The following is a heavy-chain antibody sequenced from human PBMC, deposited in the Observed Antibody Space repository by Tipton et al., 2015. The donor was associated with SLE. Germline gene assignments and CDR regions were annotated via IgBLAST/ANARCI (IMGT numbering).Heavy chain of an antibody. D-gene: IGHD1-26*01. CDR2: VYYSGST. CDR3: ARMGGGHYYRYDMDV. CDR1: GGSVINSYYY. Sequence: GLVKPSETLSLICTVSGGSVINSYYYWGWIRQPPGKGLEWIGSVYYSGSTYYNPSLKSRVTMSVDTSKNQFHLKLSSVTAADTAVYYCARMGGGHYYRYDMDVWGQGTTVTVSS. V-gene: IGHV4-39*06. J-gene: IGHJ6*02.